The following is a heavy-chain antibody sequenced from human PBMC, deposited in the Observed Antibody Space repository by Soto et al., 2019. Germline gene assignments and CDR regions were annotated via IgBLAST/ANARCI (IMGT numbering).Heavy chain of an antibody. CDR3: ASHGLYSRSWSHYYGIDV. CDR2: IDPSDSYT. V-gene: IGHV5-10-1*01. Sequence: GESLKISCKGSGYSFTSYWISWVRQMPGKGLEWMGRIDPSDSYTNYSPSFQGHVTISADKSISTAYLQWSSLKASDTAMYYCASHGLYSRSWSHYYGIDVWGQGTTVTVSS. D-gene: IGHD6-13*01. CDR1: GYSFTSYW. J-gene: IGHJ6*02.